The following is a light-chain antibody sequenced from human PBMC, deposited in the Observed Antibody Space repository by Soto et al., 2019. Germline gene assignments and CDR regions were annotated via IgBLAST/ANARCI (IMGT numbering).Light chain of an antibody. CDR3: QQYHIWPSWT. CDR1: QSVSLS. Sequence: EIVLTQSPATLSVSLWASATPSCRASQSVSLSLAWFQMRPGQPPRLLIYGASTRATDIPARFSGSGSGTDFTLTISSLQSEDFAVYFCQQYHIWPSWTFGQGTKVDIK. V-gene: IGKV3-15*01. J-gene: IGKJ1*01. CDR2: GAS.